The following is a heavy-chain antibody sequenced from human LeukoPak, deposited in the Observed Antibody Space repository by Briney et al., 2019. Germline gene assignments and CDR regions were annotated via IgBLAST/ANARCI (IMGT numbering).Heavy chain of an antibody. CDR2: INSDGINT. CDR1: GFTFSNYW. Sequence: GGSLRLPCAASGFTFSNYWMHWVRQAPGKGLVWVSRINSDGINTSYADSVKGRFTISRDNAKNTLNLQMSSLRAEDTAVYYCARDLGQYYDTSDNWFDPWGQGTLVTVSS. J-gene: IGHJ5*02. V-gene: IGHV3-74*01. D-gene: IGHD3-22*01. CDR3: ARDLGQYYDTSDNWFDP.